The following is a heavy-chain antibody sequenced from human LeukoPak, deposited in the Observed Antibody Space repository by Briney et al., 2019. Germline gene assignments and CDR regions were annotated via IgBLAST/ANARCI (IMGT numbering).Heavy chain of an antibody. CDR1: GGSIISYY. J-gene: IGHJ5*02. CDR2: IYYIGST. Sequence: SETLSLACTVSGGSIISYYWSWIRQPPGRVLEWIGYIYYIGSTNYNPSLKSRVTISVDTSKNQFSLNLSSVTPADTAVYYCARGGYYGSGNDFRFDPWGQGTLVTVSS. CDR3: ARGGYYGSGNDFRFDP. D-gene: IGHD3-10*01. V-gene: IGHV4-59*01.